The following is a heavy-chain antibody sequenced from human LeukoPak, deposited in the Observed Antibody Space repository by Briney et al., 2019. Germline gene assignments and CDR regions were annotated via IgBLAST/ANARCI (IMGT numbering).Heavy chain of an antibody. Sequence: VASVKVSCKASGYTFTSYDINWVRQATGQGLEWMGWMNPNSGNTGYAQKFQGRVTMTRNTSISTAYMELSSLRSEDTAVYYCAMGRNIPKQRAFDIWGQGTMVTVSS. CDR2: MNPNSGNT. CDR1: GYTFTSYD. D-gene: IGHD2/OR15-2a*01. J-gene: IGHJ3*02. V-gene: IGHV1-8*01. CDR3: AMGRNIPKQRAFDI.